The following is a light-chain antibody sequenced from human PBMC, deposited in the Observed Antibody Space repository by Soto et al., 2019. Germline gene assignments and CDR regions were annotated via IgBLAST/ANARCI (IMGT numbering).Light chain of an antibody. CDR3: QQYNNWPPLT. J-gene: IGKJ4*01. CDR2: GAS. CDR1: QSVSSN. V-gene: IGKV3-15*01. Sequence: EIVMTQSPATLSVSPGERATLSCRASQSVSSNLAWYQQKPGQAPSLLIYGASTRATGTPARFSGSGSGTEFTLTIGSLHSEDFAVYYCQQYNNWPPLTFGGGTKVDIK.